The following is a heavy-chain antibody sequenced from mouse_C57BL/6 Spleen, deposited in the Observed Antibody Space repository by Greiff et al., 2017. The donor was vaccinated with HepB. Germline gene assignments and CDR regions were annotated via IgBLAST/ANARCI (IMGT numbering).Heavy chain of an antibody. CDR3: ASAYYDYGGYYAMDY. J-gene: IGHJ4*01. V-gene: IGHV1-47*01. D-gene: IGHD2-4*01. CDR1: GYTFTTYP. CDR2: FHPYNDDT. Sequence: QVQLQQSGAELVKPGASVKMSCKASGYTFTTYPIEWMKQNHGKSLEWIGNFHPYNDDTKYNEKFKGKATLTVEKSSSTVYLELSRLTSDDSAVYYCASAYYDYGGYYAMDYWGQGTSVTVSS.